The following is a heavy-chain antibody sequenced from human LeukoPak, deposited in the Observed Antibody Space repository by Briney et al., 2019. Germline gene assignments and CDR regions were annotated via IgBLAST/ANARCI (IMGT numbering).Heavy chain of an antibody. CDR1: GGSISSYY. V-gene: IGHV4-59*01. Sequence: SETLSLTCTVSGGSISSYYWSWIRQPPGKGLEWIGYIYCRGSTNYNPSLKSRVTISVDTSKNQFSLKLSSVTAADTAVYYCARSDASGHDYWGQGTLVTVSS. CDR2: IYCRGST. CDR3: ARSDASGHDY. D-gene: IGHD6-19*01. J-gene: IGHJ4*02.